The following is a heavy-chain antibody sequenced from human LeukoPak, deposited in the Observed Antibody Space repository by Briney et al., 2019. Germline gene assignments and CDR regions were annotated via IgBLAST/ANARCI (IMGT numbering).Heavy chain of an antibody. CDR1: GGTFSSYA. V-gene: IGHV1-69*04. Sequence: SVKVSCKASGGTFSSYAITWVRQAPGQGLEWMGRIIPILGIANYAQKFQCRVTITADKSTSTAYMGLSSLRSEDTAVYYCARDTGYYDILTGTYYFDYWGQGTLVTVSS. D-gene: IGHD3-9*01. CDR2: IIPILGIA. J-gene: IGHJ4*02. CDR3: ARDTGYYDILTGTYYFDY.